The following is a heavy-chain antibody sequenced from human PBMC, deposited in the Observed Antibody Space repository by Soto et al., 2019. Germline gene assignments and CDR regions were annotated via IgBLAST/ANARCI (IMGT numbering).Heavy chain of an antibody. D-gene: IGHD5-18*01. J-gene: IGHJ6*02. V-gene: IGHV3-20*04. Sequence: EVQLVESGGGVVRPGGSLRLSCAASGFTFDDYGMSWVRQAPGKGLEWVSGINGNGGSTGYADSVKGRFTISRDNAKNSLYLQMNSLVSEDTALYSCARGVKDTAMVPYYYGMDVWGPGTTVTVSS. CDR2: INGNGGST. CDR3: ARGVKDTAMVPYYYGMDV. CDR1: GFTFDDYG.